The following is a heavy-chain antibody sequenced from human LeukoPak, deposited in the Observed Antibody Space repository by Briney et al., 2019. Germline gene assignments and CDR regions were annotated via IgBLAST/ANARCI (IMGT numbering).Heavy chain of an antibody. CDR3: ARGYWFYFDY. V-gene: IGHV3-23*01. J-gene: IGHJ4*02. CDR2: ISVSGFST. D-gene: IGHD2-8*02. Sequence: GGSLRLSCAASGFTFSTYAMNWVRQAPGKGLEWVSVISVSGFSTYYADSVKGRFTISRDNSKNTLYLQMNSLRAEDTAVYYCARGYWFYFDYWGQGTLVTVSS. CDR1: GFTFSTYA.